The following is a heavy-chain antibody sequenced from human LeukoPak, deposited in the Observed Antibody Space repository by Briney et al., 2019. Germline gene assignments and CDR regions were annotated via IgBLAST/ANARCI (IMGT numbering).Heavy chain of an antibody. Sequence: SETLSLTCTVSGGSISSSSYYWRWIRQPPGKGLEWIGSIYYSGSTYYNPSLKSRVTISVDTSKNQFSLKLSSVTAADTALYYCARVITIFGVVRYFDYWGQGTLVTVSS. J-gene: IGHJ4*02. V-gene: IGHV4-39*07. CDR1: GGSISSSSYY. CDR3: ARVITIFGVVRYFDY. D-gene: IGHD3-3*01. CDR2: IYYSGST.